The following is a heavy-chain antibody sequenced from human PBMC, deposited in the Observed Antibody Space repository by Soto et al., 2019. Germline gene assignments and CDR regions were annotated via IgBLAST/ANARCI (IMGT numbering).Heavy chain of an antibody. CDR3: ARDIYYDSSGYSLGAFDI. Sequence: PGGSLRLSCAASGFTFSSYAMSWVRQAPGKGLEWVSVIYSGGSTYYADSVKGRFTISRDNSKNTLYLQMNSLRAEDTAVYYCARDIYYDSSGYSLGAFDIWGQGTMVTVSS. J-gene: IGHJ3*02. CDR2: IYSGGST. CDR1: GFTFSSYA. D-gene: IGHD3-22*01. V-gene: IGHV3-66*01.